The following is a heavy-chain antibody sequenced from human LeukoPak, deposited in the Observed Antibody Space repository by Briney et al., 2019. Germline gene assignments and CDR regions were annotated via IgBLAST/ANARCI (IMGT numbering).Heavy chain of an antibody. J-gene: IGHJ4*02. D-gene: IGHD4-23*01. CDR1: GCTFSSFS. CDR3: ARELLGGKASY. V-gene: IGHV3-48*04. Sequence: GGSLRLSCADSGCTFSSFSMNWVRQAPGKGLEWVSYIRTSGTNTDYTGSVKGRFTISRGNAKNSLYLQMNSLRAEDTAVYYCARELLGGKASYWGQGTLVIVSS. CDR2: IRTSGTNT.